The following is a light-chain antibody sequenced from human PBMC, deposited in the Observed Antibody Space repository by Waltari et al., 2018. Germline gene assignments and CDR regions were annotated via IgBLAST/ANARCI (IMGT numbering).Light chain of an antibody. Sequence: DIQMTQSPPSLSASVGDRVIITCRASQSISSYLNWYQQKPGKAPKLLIYAASSLQSGVPSRFSGSGSGTDFTLTISSLQPDDFATYYCQQSYSSPHTFGQGTKLEIK. CDR3: QQSYSSPHT. CDR1: QSISSY. J-gene: IGKJ2*01. CDR2: AAS. V-gene: IGKV1-39*01.